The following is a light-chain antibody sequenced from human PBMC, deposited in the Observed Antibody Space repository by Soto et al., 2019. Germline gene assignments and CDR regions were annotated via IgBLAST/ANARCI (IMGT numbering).Light chain of an antibody. Sequence: DIQLTQSPSFLSASVGDRVTITCRASQDISSYLAWYNQKPGKAPKLLIHTASTLQSGVPSRFSGSGSGTDFTLTINSLQPEDFATYYCQQRHSYPITFGQGTRLETK. CDR2: TAS. V-gene: IGKV1-9*01. CDR3: QQRHSYPIT. CDR1: QDISSY. J-gene: IGKJ5*01.